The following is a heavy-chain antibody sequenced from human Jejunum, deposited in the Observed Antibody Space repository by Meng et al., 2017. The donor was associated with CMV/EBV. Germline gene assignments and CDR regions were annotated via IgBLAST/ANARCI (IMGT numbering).Heavy chain of an antibody. CDR1: TFSAYA. D-gene: IGHD3-10*01. CDR3: AKVSTFAYGPGSYFDY. Sequence: TFSAYAVTWVRQAPGKGLGWVSGISGNVDRTYSGSSVRGRFAISRDNSKNASYLQMNSLRGDDTAVYYCAKVSTFAYGPGSYFDYWGQGTLVTVSS. J-gene: IGHJ4*02. V-gene: IGHV3-23*01. CDR2: ISGNVDRT.